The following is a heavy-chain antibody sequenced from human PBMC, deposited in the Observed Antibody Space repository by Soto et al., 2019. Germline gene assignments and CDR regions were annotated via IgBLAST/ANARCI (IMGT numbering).Heavy chain of an antibody. CDR3: ARDTAMALPDA. CDR1: GYTFTSYG. D-gene: IGHD5-18*01. V-gene: IGHV1-18*01. CDR2: ISAHNGNT. J-gene: IGHJ4*02. Sequence: QVQLVQSGAEVKKPGASVKVSCKASGYTFTSYGISWVRQAPGQGLEWMGWISAHNGNTKYAQKLQGRVTMTTDTTTSTADMEVRSLRSDDTAVYYSARDTAMALPDAWGQGTLVTVSS.